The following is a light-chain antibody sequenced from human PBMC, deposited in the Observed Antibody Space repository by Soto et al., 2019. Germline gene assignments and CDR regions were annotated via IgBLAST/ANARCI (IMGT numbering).Light chain of an antibody. CDR2: GAS. CDR1: QSVSNNY. J-gene: IGKJ1*01. V-gene: IGKV3-20*01. Sequence: ETILTESAPTLSLSPGERATLSCRASQSVSNNYLAWYQQKPGQAPRLLIYGASNRATGIPDRFSGSGSGTDFTLTISRLEPEDFAVYYCQQYGSSGTFGQGTKVDI. CDR3: QQYGSSGT.